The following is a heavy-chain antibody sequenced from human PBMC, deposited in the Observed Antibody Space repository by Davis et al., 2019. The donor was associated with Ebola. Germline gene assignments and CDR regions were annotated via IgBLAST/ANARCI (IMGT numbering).Heavy chain of an antibody. CDR2: IYYSGSN. CDR3: VNNGVDY. J-gene: IGHJ4*02. D-gene: IGHD1-14*01. CDR1: GFTFSSYG. V-gene: IGHV4-59*05. Sequence: ESLKISCAASGFTFSSYGMHWVRQPPGKGLEWIGSIYYSGSNYYNPSLKSRVTISVDTSKNRISLKLSSMTAADTAVYYGVNNGVDYWGQGILVTVSS.